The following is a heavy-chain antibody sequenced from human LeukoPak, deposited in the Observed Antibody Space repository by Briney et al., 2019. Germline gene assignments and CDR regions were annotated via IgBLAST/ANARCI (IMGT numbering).Heavy chain of an antibody. CDR2: IYYSGST. Sequence: PSETLSLTCTVSGGSISRYYWSWIRQPPGKGLDWIGYIYYSGSTSYNPSLKSRVTISVDTSKNQFSLKLSSVTAADTAVYYCARVRPRGYYDSSGYYGNYYMDVWGKGTTVTVSS. V-gene: IGHV4-59*01. CDR3: ARVRPRGYYDSSGYYGNYYMDV. J-gene: IGHJ6*03. CDR1: GGSISRYY. D-gene: IGHD3-22*01.